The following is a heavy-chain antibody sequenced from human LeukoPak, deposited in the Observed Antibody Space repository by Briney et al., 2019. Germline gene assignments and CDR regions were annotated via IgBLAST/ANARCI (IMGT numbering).Heavy chain of an antibody. CDR1: GGSISSNNW. D-gene: IGHD5-18*01. CDR3: ARGLRGYTYGYVPWELYHYMDV. V-gene: IGHV4-4*02. J-gene: IGHJ6*03. CDR2: IYHSGTT. Sequence: PSETLSLTCAVSGGSISSNNWWSWVRQPPGKGLEWIGEIYHSGTTNYNSSLKSRVTISVDKPKNQFSLKLSSVTAADTAIYYCARGLRGYTYGYVPWELYHYMDVWGKGTTVTISS.